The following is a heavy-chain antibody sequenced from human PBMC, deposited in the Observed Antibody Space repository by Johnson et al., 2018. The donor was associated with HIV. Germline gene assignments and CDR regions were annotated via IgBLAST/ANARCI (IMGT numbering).Heavy chain of an antibody. CDR3: TTDRPSCRDTSCYNALDI. V-gene: IGHV3-30*03. Sequence: PGGSLRLSCAPSGFNFDDYGMSWVRQAPGKGLEWVAVISYDGSYKYYADSVKGRLTISRDNSKNTLYLQMNSLKTEDTAVYYCTTDRPSCRDTSCYNALDIWGRGTMVTVSS. CDR1: GFNFDDYG. D-gene: IGHD2-2*02. J-gene: IGHJ3*02. CDR2: ISYDGSYK.